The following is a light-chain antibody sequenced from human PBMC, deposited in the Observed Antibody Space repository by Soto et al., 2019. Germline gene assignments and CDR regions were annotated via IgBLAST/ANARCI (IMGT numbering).Light chain of an antibody. CDR2: GES. V-gene: IGKV3-20*01. Sequence: EIVXTXXXXTLSLSPGERATLSCRASQSVSSSYLAWYQQKPDKPPRLLIYGESSRATGIPDTFSGSGSGTDFTLTISRLEPEDFAVYYCQQYGSSPVYTFGQGTKLEIK. CDR3: QQYGSSPVYT. CDR1: QSVSSSY. J-gene: IGKJ2*01.